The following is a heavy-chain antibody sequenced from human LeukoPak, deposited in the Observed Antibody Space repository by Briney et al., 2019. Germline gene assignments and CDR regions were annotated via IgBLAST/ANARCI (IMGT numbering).Heavy chain of an antibody. CDR1: GGPISPYY. V-gene: IGHV4-59*08. Sequence: SGTLSLTCTVSGGPISPYYWTWVRQPPGKTLEWIGYVNYIGDANYNPSLDSRVTISLDRSKNRFSLNLRSVTAADTAVYYCARHATIREEWGYYFDYWGQGTLVAVSS. CDR2: VNYIGDA. J-gene: IGHJ4*02. CDR3: ARHATIREEWGYYFDY. D-gene: IGHD5-12*01.